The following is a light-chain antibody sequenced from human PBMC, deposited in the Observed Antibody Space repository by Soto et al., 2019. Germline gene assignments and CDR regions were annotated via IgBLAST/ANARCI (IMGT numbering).Light chain of an antibody. V-gene: IGKV1-5*03. Sequence: DIQMTQSPSTLSASVGDRVTITCRASQSVNNWLAWYQQKPGKAPKLLIYKASTLQTGIPSRFSGSGSGTVFTLTIISLQPDDAETSYCQQYNSYSWTFGQGTKVEI. CDR2: KAS. CDR3: QQYNSYSWT. J-gene: IGKJ1*01. CDR1: QSVNNW.